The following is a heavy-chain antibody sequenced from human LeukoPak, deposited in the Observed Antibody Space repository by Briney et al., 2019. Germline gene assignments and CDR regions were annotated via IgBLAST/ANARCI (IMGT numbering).Heavy chain of an antibody. J-gene: IGHJ2*01. V-gene: IGHV4-59*01. CDR2: IHYSGST. CDR1: GGSISTYY. CDR3: ARRYCSGGSCYPWYFDL. Sequence: SETLSLTCTVSGGSISTYYWSWIRQPPGKGLEWIGYIHYSGSTNYNPSLKSRVTISIDTSKNQFSLRLTSVTAADTAVYYCARRYCSGGSCYPWYFDLWGCGTLVTVSS. D-gene: IGHD2-15*01.